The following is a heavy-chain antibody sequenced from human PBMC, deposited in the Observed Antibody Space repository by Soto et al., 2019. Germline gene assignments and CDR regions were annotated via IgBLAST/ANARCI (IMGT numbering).Heavy chain of an antibody. V-gene: IGHV1-24*01. CDR3: ATLYNYYDSSGPGDY. CDR1: GYTLTELS. Sequence: GASVKVSCKVSGYTLTELSMHWVRQAPGKGLEWMGGFDPEDGETIYAQKFQGRVTMTEDTSTDTAYMELSSLRSEDTAVYYCATLYNYYDSSGPGDYWGQGNLVTVSS. CDR2: FDPEDGET. D-gene: IGHD3-22*01. J-gene: IGHJ4*02.